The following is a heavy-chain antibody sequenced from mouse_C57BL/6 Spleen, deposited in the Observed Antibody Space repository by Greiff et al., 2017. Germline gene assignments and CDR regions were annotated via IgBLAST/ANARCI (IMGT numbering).Heavy chain of an antibody. CDR3: ARDWTAQARGYAMDY. CDR1: GYTFTSYW. Sequence: QVQLKQPGAELVKPGASVKLSCKASGYTFTSYWMQWVKQRPGQGLEWIGEIDPSDSYTNYNQKFKGKATLTVDTSSSTAYMQLSSLTSEDSAVYYCARDWTAQARGYAMDYWGQGTSVTVSS. J-gene: IGHJ4*01. V-gene: IGHV1-50*01. D-gene: IGHD3-2*02. CDR2: IDPSDSYT.